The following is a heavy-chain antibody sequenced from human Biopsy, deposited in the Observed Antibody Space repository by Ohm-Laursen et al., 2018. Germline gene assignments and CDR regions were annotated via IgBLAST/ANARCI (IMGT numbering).Heavy chain of an antibody. CDR1: GYTFTTYG. D-gene: IGHD2-2*01. Sequence: ASVKVSCKASGYTFTTYGISWVRQAPGQGLEWMGWIRTDKGATDYAQNLQGRVTMTTDTSAATAYMELRSLRSDDTAVYYCARDYQPCLVTIHYYYYGMDVWGQGTTVTVSS. V-gene: IGHV1-18*04. J-gene: IGHJ6*02. CDR2: IRTDKGAT. CDR3: ARDYQPCLVTIHYYYYGMDV.